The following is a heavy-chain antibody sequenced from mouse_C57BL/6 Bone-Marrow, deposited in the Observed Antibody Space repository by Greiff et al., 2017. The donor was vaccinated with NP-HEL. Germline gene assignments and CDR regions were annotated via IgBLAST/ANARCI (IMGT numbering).Heavy chain of an antibody. Sequence: VHVKQSGPELVKPGASVSISCKASGYSFTGYYMNWVKQSPEKSLEWIGEINPSTGGTTYNQKFTAKATLTVDKSSSTAYMQLKSLTSEDSAVYYCARDLDYWGQGTTLTVSS. CDR3: ARDLDY. V-gene: IGHV1-42*01. CDR2: INPSTGGT. CDR1: GYSFTGYY. J-gene: IGHJ2*01.